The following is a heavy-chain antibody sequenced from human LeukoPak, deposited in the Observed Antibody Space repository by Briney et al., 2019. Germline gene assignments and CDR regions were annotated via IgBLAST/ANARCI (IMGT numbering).Heavy chain of an antibody. CDR1: GFIFNNYG. D-gene: IGHD3-22*01. J-gene: IGHJ5*02. CDR2: ISNDGGGT. Sequence: GGSLRLSCAASGFIFNNYGLIWVRQAPGKGLQWVSAISNDGGGTTYADFVKGRFTISRDNSKNTLFLQMNSLRAEDTALYYCAKGGSGYFADLWGQGTLVTVSS. V-gene: IGHV3-23*01. CDR3: AKGGSGYFADL.